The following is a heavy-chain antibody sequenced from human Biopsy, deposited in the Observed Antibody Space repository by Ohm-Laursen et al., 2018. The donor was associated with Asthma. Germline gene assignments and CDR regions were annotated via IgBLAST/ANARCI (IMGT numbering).Heavy chain of an antibody. J-gene: IGHJ5*02. CDR2: VYYSGDS. CDR1: GASMTTSNF. D-gene: IGHD6-19*01. Sequence: GTLSLTCTVSGASMTTSNFWAWIRQPPGRGLEWLGSVYYSGDSFYSTSLMSRLTMSVDTSRSQFSLRLTSVTAADTGVYYCARHWSGNGWADVHNWFDPWGPGTTVTVSS. CDR3: ARHWSGNGWADVHNWFDP. V-gene: IGHV4-39*01.